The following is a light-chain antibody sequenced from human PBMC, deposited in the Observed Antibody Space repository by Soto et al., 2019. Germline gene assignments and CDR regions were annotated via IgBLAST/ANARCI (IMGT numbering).Light chain of an antibody. CDR3: RKYNSYSQT. V-gene: IGKV1-5*01. Sequence: DIQMTQSPSTVSASVGDIVTITCRASQNINTWLAWYQQKPGKAPKLLIYDASSLESGVPSRFSGSGSGTAFTLTISSLQPDDFATYYCRKYNSYSQTFGQGTKVDIK. J-gene: IGKJ1*01. CDR2: DAS. CDR1: QNINTW.